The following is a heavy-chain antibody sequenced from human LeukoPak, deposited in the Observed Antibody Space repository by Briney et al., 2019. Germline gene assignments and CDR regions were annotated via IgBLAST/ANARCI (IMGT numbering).Heavy chain of an antibody. CDR3: DRGPYGDYVDAFDI. CDR2: ISGGGGST. Sequence: GGSLRLSCAASGFTFGNYAMSWVRQSPGKGLEWVSAISGGGGSTYYADSVKGRFTISRDNSKNTLYLQMNSLRDEDTAVYYCDRGPYGDYVDAFDIWGQGTMVTVSS. J-gene: IGHJ3*02. V-gene: IGHV3-23*01. CDR1: GFTFGNYA. D-gene: IGHD4-17*01.